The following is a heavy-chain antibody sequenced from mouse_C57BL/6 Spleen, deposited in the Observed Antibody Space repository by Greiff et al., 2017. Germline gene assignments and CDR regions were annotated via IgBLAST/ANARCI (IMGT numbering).Heavy chain of an antibody. J-gene: IGHJ4*01. CDR2: INPSNGGT. Sequence: VQLQQPGTELVKPGASVKLSCKASGYTFTSYWMHWVKQRPGQGLEWIGNINPSNGGTNYNEKFKSKATLTVDKSSSTAYMQLSSLTSEDSAVYYCARGGNYYGSSLYAMDYWGQGTSVTVSS. CDR3: ARGGNYYGSSLYAMDY. CDR1: GYTFTSYW. V-gene: IGHV1-53*01. D-gene: IGHD1-1*01.